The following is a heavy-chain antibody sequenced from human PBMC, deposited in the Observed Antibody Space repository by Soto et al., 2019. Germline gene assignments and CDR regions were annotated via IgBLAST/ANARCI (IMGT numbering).Heavy chain of an antibody. V-gene: IGHV1-8*01. D-gene: IGHD5-18*01. J-gene: IGHJ6*02. CDR2: MNPNSGNT. CDR3: ARDGYSYGYYYYYYGMDV. Sequence: ASVKVSCKASGYTFTSYDINWVRQATGQGLEWMGWMNPNSGNTGYAQKFQGRVTMTRYTSISTAYMELSSLRSEDTAVYYCARDGYSYGYYYYYYGMDVWGQGTTVTVSS. CDR1: GYTFTSYD.